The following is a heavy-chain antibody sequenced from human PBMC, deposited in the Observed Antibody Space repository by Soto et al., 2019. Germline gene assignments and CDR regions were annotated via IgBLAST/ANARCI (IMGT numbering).Heavy chain of an antibody. CDR2: INVGNGNT. V-gene: IGHV1-3*05. CDR1: GYTFTSSA. CDR3: ARDFPIAAAGNSNTFDI. D-gene: IGHD6-13*01. J-gene: IGHJ3*02. Sequence: QVQLVQSGAEEKKPGASVKVSCKASGYTFTSSAIHWVRQAPGQRLEWMGWINVGNGNTKYSQKFQARVFITRDTSASTDYMELGSLRSEDTAVYYCARDFPIAAAGNSNTFDIWGQGTMVTVSS.